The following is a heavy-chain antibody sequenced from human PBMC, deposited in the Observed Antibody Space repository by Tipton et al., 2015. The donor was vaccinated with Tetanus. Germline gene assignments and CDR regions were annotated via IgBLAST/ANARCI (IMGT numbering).Heavy chain of an antibody. J-gene: IGHJ3*02. CDR2: IKQDGSAL. CDR3: ARAISSRWGKHDAFDI. D-gene: IGHD3-16*01. CDR1: GVAFSSFA. V-gene: IGHV3-7*01. Sequence: SGVAFSSFAMHWVRQAPGKGLEWVANIKQDGSALYYVDSVKGRFTFSRDNAKNSLYLQVNTLRVEDTAVYFCARAISSRWGKHDAFDIWGQGTTVAVSS.